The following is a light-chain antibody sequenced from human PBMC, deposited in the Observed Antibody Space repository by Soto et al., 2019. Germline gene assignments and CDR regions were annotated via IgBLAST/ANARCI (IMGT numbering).Light chain of an antibody. V-gene: IGKV3-11*01. J-gene: IGKJ1*01. CDR3: QQRSDWPWT. CDR1: ESVTNY. CDR2: DVS. Sequence: EIVLTQSPATLSLSPWEIGTLSCRASESVTNYLAWYQQKPGQAPRLLVYDVSNRATGTPARFSGGGSGTDFTLTISNLEPEDFAVYYCQQRSDWPWTFGQGTKVDIK.